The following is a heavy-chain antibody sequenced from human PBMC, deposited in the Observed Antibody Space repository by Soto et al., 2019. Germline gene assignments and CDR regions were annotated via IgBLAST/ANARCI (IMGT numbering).Heavy chain of an antibody. V-gene: IGHV3-23*01. Sequence: GCLRISCASPRCTVISCARRCVRQAPWKWLEWVSAISGSGGSTYYADSVKRRFTISRDNSKNTLYLQMNSLRAEDTAVYYCAKDRKQQLVYYYYGMDVWAHGTTLPVS. CDR1: RCTVISCA. J-gene: IGHJ6*02. D-gene: IGHD6-13*01. CDR2: ISGSGGST. CDR3: AKDRKQQLVYYYYGMDV.